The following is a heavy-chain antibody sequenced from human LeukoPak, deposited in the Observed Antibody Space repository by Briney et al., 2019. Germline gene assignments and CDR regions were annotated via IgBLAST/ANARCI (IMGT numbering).Heavy chain of an antibody. Sequence: VASVKVSCKASGGTFSSYAISWVRQAPGQGLEWMGGIIPIFGTANYARKFQGRVTITADESTSTAYMELSSLRSEDTAVYYCASTMVRGVSVYWGQGTLVTVSS. CDR2: IIPIFGTA. CDR3: ASTMVRGVSVY. D-gene: IGHD3-10*01. CDR1: GGTFSSYA. V-gene: IGHV1-69*01. J-gene: IGHJ4*02.